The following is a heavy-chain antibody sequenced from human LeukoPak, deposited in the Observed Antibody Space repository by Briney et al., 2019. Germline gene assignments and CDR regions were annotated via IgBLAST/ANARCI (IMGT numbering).Heavy chain of an antibody. CDR1: GYTFTSYD. V-gene: IGHV1-8*03. D-gene: IGHD3-10*01. Sequence: ASVKVSCKASGYTFTSYDINWVRQATGQGLEWMGWMNPNSGNTGYAQKFQGRVTITRNTSISTAYMELSSLRSEETAVYYSARAPGITMVREVIYWFDPWGKETLVTVS. J-gene: IGHJ5*02. CDR2: MNPNSGNT. CDR3: ARAPGITMVREVIYWFDP.